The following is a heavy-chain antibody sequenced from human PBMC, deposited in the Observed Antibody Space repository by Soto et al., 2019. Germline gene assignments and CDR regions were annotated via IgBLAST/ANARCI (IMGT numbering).Heavy chain of an antibody. V-gene: IGHV3-43*02. D-gene: IGHD3-22*01. CDR3: AKGDYYDSSGYYYYYYGMDV. CDR2: ISGDGDST. CDR1: GFTFDEYA. Sequence: GGSLRLSCAASGFTFDEYAMHWVRQAPGKGLEWVSLISGDGDSTYYADSVKGRFTISRDNSKNSLYLQMNSLRTEDTALYYCAKGDYYDSSGYYYYYYGMDVWGQGTTVTVSS. J-gene: IGHJ6*02.